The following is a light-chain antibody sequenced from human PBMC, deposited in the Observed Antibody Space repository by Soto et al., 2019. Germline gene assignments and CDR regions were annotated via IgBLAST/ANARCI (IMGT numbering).Light chain of an antibody. CDR2: DVS. V-gene: IGLV2-14*01. Sequence: QSALTQPASVSGSPGQSITISCTGTSSDVGGYNYVSWYQQHPGKAPKLMIYDVSNRPSGVSNRFSGSKSGNTASLTISGPPAEDEADYYCSSYTSSSTGVFGTGTKLTVL. J-gene: IGLJ1*01. CDR1: SSDVGGYNY. CDR3: SSYTSSSTGV.